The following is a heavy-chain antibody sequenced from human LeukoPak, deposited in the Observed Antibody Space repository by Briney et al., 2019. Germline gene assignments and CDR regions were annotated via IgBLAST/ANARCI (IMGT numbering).Heavy chain of an antibody. D-gene: IGHD4-17*01. J-gene: IGHJ3*02. Sequence: PGGSLRLSCAASGFTITAYAMSWVRQSPGKGLEWVSGIGITSEYIHYADSVKGRFTISRDNLKNTVYLEMSSLRAEDAAVYYCAKDPNGDYVGAFDTWGQGTMVIVSS. CDR2: IGITSEYI. V-gene: IGHV3-23*01. CDR1: GFTITAYA. CDR3: AKDPNGDYVGAFDT.